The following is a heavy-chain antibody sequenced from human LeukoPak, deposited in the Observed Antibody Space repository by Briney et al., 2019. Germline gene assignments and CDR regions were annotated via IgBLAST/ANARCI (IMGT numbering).Heavy chain of an antibody. CDR3: ARGPIHNWDDSRDY. Sequence: SETLSLTCAVYGGSFSGYYWSWIRQPPGKGLEWIGEINHSGSTNYNPSLKSRVTISVDTTKNQFSLKLSSVTAADTAVYYCARGPIHNWDDSRDYWGQGTLVTVSS. CDR1: GGSFSGYY. D-gene: IGHD1-1*01. CDR2: INHSGST. V-gene: IGHV4-34*01. J-gene: IGHJ4*02.